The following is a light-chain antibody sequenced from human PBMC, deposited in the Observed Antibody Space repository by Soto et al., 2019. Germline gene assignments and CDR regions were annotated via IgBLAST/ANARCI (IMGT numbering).Light chain of an antibody. CDR3: QQRTNWPPYLT. V-gene: IGKV3-11*01. J-gene: IGKJ4*01. CDR2: AAS. CDR1: QSVNNS. Sequence: EIVLTQSPATLSLSPGERATLSCRATQSVNNSLAWYQQKPGQAPRLLFHAASNRPPGIPARFSGSGSGTDFTLTINSLEPEDFAVYYCQQRTNWPPYLTFGGGTKVDIK.